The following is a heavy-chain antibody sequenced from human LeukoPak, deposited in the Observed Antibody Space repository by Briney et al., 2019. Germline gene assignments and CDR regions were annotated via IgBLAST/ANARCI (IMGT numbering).Heavy chain of an antibody. J-gene: IGHJ4*02. CDR1: GFTFRNYA. V-gene: IGHV3-23*01. Sequence: GGSLRLSCAASGFTFRNYAVSWVRQAPGKGLEWVSDINSYGGSPYYADSVRGRFTISRDNSKSTLYLQMNSLRAEDTAIYYCAKDLPDGDFGTADYWGQGTLVTVSS. CDR3: AKDLPDGDFGTADY. CDR2: INSYGGSP. D-gene: IGHD4-17*01.